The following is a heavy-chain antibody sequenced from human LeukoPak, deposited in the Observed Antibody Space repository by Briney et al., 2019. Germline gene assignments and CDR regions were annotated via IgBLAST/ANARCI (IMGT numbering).Heavy chain of an antibody. D-gene: IGHD1-26*01. V-gene: IGHV3-20*04. J-gene: IGHJ3*02. CDR3: ARTQTPGVGANDAFDI. CDR1: GFTFDDYG. Sequence: GGSLRLSCAASGFTFDDYGMSWVRQAPGKGLEWVSGINWNGGSTGYADSVKGRFTISRDNAKNSLYLQMNSPRAEDTALYYCARTQTPGVGANDAFDIWGQGTMVTVSS. CDR2: INWNGGST.